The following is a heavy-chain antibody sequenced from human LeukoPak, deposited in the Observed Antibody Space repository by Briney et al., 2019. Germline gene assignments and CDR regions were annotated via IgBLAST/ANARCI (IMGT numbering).Heavy chain of an antibody. CDR1: GGSISSYY. D-gene: IGHD1-26*01. CDR2: IYYSGST. V-gene: IGHV4-59*08. CDR3: ARLGREWELAFDY. Sequence: KPSETLSLTCTVSGGSISSYYWSWIRQPPGKGLEWIGYIYYSGSTNYNPSLKSRVTISVDTSKNQFSLKLSSVTAADTAVYYCARLGREWELAFDYWGQGTLVTVSS. J-gene: IGHJ4*02.